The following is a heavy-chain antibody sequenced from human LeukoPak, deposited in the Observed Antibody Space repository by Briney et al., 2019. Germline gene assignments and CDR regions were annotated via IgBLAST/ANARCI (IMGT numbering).Heavy chain of an antibody. V-gene: IGHV1-2*02. CDR1: GYTFSAYC. D-gene: IGHD5-12*01. CDR2: INPKSGGT. Sequence: ASVKVSCKASGYTFSAYCMHWVRQAPGQGLEWMGWINPKSGGTNYAQQFQDRVTMTRDTSISSTYMELSRLKSDDTAVYYCAKISGYDRAVDIWGQGTMVTVSS. J-gene: IGHJ3*02. CDR3: AKISGYDRAVDI.